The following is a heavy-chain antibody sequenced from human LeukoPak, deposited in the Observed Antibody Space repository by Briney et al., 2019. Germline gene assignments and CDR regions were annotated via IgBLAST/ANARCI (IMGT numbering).Heavy chain of an antibody. Sequence: SVKVSCKASGGTFSSYAISWVRQAPGQGLEWMGRIILILGIANYAQKFQGRVTITADKSTSTAYMELSSLRSEDTAVYYCARDYYGSGSYFGRDWGQGTLVTVSS. J-gene: IGHJ4*02. CDR2: IILILGIA. V-gene: IGHV1-69*04. CDR1: GGTFSSYA. CDR3: ARDYYGSGSYFGRD. D-gene: IGHD3-10*01.